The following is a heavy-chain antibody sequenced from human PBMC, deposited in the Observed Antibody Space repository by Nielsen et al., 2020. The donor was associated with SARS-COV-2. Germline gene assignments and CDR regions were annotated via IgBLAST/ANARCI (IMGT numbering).Heavy chain of an antibody. D-gene: IGHD4-23*01. Sequence: GGSLRLSCRASGNNFINYWIGWVRQMPGKGLEFMGIINPGDSDTRYSPSFQGQVTISADKSITTAYLQWSSLKASDTAMYFCARGDHDNSLFDYWGQGTLVTVSS. V-gene: IGHV5-51*01. CDR3: ARGDHDNSLFDY. CDR2: INPGDSDT. CDR1: GNNFINYW. J-gene: IGHJ4*02.